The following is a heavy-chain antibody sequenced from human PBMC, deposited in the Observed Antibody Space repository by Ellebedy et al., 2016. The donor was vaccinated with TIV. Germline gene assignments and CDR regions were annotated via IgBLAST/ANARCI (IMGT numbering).Heavy chain of an antibody. CDR1: GGSITRVSYY. CDR3: ARHSIPEWQRYHYALDV. Sequence: MPSETLSLTCTVSGGSITRVSYYWGWIRQPPGKGLEWIGSIYYSGITYSNPSLKSRVSISVDTSKNQFSLKLSSVTAADTAVYYCARHSIPEWQRYHYALDVWGLGTTVSVSS. J-gene: IGHJ6*02. V-gene: IGHV4-39*01. CDR2: IYYSGIT. D-gene: IGHD3-3*01.